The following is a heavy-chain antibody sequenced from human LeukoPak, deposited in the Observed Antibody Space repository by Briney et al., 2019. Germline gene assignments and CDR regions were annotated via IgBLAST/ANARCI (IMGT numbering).Heavy chain of an antibody. D-gene: IGHD1-26*01. J-gene: IGHJ4*02. CDR2: IGTAGDT. CDR3: ARQNTPHGNFDY. Sequence: GGSLRLSCAASGFTLSSYGMHWVRHPAGKGLEWVSAIGTAGDTFYPGSVKGRFTISRENAKKSLFLQMNSLRAEDTAVYYCARQNTPHGNFDYWGQGTLVTVSS. CDR1: GFTLSSYG. V-gene: IGHV3-13*01.